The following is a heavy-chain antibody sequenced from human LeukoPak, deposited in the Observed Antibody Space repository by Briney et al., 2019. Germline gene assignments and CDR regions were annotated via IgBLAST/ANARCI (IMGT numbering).Heavy chain of an antibody. D-gene: IGHD3-16*02. CDR2: IYYIGGT. V-gene: IGHV4-59*01. CDR3: ARVPRGVWGSYRHSYYMDV. J-gene: IGHJ6*03. Sequence: SETLSLTCTVSGDSIGSSYWSWIRQPPGKGLEWIGCIYYIGGTNYNPSLKSRVTISEDLSKNQFSLKLRSLTAADTAVYYCARVPRGVWGSYRHSYYMDVWGKGTTVTVSS. CDR1: GDSIGSSY.